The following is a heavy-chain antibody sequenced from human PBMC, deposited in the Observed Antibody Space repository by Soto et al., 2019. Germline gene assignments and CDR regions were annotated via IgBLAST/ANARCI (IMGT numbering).Heavy chain of an antibody. V-gene: IGHV1-2*04. Sequence: GASVKVSCKASGYSFTDYHIHWVRQAPGQGLEWLGRVNPKSGGTSTAQKFQGWVTMTTDTSISTASMELTRLTSDDTAIYYCARGDSTDCSNGVCSFFYNHDMDVWGQGTTVTVSS. D-gene: IGHD2-8*01. CDR2: VNPKSGGT. CDR1: GYSFTDYH. J-gene: IGHJ6*02. CDR3: ARGDSTDCSNGVCSFFYNHDMDV.